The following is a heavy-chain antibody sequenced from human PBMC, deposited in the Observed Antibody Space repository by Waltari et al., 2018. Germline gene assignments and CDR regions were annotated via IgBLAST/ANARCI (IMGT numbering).Heavy chain of an antibody. D-gene: IGHD3-22*01. V-gene: IGHV4-38-2*01. CDR1: GYSIRTGYY. CDR3: ARHSSGYYYYLDY. CDR2: IYHSGST. J-gene: IGHJ4*02. Sequence: QVQLQESGPGLVRPSETLSLTCAVSGYSIRTGYYWGWIRQSPGKGLEWFGFIYHSGSTYFNPSLKSRVTISVDTSKNQFFLKLNSVTAADTAVYHCARHSSGYYYYLDYWGQGTLVTVSS.